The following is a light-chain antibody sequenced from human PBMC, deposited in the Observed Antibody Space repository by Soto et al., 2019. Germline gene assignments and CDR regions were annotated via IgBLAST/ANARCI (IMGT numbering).Light chain of an antibody. CDR2: GAS. J-gene: IGKJ2*01. CDR1: QSVSSSY. CDR3: QQYGSSPPYT. Sequence: EIVLTQSPGTLSLSPGERATLSCRASQSVSSSYLAWYQQKPGQAPRLLIYGASSRATGIPDRFSGSGSGTHFTLTISRLEPEDFAGSYCQQYGSSPPYTFGQGTKLEIK. V-gene: IGKV3-20*01.